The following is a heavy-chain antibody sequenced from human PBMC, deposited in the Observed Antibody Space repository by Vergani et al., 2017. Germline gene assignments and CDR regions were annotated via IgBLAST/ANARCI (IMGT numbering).Heavy chain of an antibody. CDR1: GFTFRSYG. V-gene: IGHV3-33*01. Sequence: QVQLVESGGGVVQPGTSLRLSCAASGFTFRSYGMHWVRQAPGKGLEWVAVISYDGSNKYYADSVKGRFTISRDNSWNTLYLQMDSLRADDTALYYCARGPSWIATTEAFQYWGQGTLVTVSS. CDR3: ARGPSWIATTEAFQY. D-gene: IGHD5-12*01. J-gene: IGHJ1*01. CDR2: ISYDGSNK.